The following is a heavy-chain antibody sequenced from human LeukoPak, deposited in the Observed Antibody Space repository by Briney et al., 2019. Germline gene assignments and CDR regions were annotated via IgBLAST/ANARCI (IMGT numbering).Heavy chain of an antibody. CDR3: ARDPPAVLIDTYG. CDR2: VYSGGSK. CDR1: GFIVTNNY. V-gene: IGHV3-66*01. D-gene: IGHD2-8*01. Sequence: GGSLRLSCTASGFIVTNNYINWVRQARGKGLEWVSLVYSGGSKYYAECVKGRLTISRDNSKNMVYLQMNSPRAEDTAMYYCARDPPAVLIDTYGWGQGTLVTVSS. J-gene: IGHJ4*02.